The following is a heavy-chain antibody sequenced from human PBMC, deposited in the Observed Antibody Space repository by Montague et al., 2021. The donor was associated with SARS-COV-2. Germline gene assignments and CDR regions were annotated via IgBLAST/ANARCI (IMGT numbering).Heavy chain of an antibody. J-gene: IGHJ6*02. D-gene: IGHD2-2*02. V-gene: IGHV4-39*07. CDR2: IYYSGST. Sequence: SETLSLTCTVSGGSISSSSYYWGWIRQPRGKGLEWIGSIYYSGSTYYNPSHKSRVTISVDTSKNQFSLKLNSVTAADTAVYYCARDPSRQLLLYPVGDYYYGMDVWGQGTTVTVSS. CDR3: ARDPSRQLLLYPVGDYYYGMDV. CDR1: GGSISSSSYY.